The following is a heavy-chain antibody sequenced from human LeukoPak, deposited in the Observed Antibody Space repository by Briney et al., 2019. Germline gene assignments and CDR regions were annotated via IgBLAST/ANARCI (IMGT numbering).Heavy chain of an antibody. CDR3: ARHSGSYM. CDR1: RFIFSYYA. J-gene: IGHJ4*02. CDR2: ISYDGSKK. D-gene: IGHD3-10*01. V-gene: IGHV3-30-3*01. Sequence: GGSLRLSCAASRFIFSYYAMHWVRQAPGKGLEWVALISYDGSKKHYADSVKGRFTISRDNSNNTLYLLLNSLRAEDTAVYYCARHSGSYMGGQGTLVTVSS.